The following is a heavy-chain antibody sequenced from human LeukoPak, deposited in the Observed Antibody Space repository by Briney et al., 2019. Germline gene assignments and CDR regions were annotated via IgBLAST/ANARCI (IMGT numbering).Heavy chain of an antibody. CDR1: GFTFSSYA. V-gene: IGHV3-23*01. J-gene: IGHJ6*02. CDR3: AKDIRRGSGTHYYYYGMDV. D-gene: IGHD3-10*01. CDR2: ISGRGINT. Sequence: GGSLRLSCAVSGFTFSSYAMSWVRQAPGKGLEWVSAISGRGINTYYAASVKGRFDISRDNSRDTVYLQMNSLRAEDTAIYYCAKDIRRGSGTHYYYYGMDVWGQGTAVTVSS.